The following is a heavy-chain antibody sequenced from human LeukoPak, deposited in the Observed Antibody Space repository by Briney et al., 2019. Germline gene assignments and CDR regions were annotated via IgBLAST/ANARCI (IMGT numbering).Heavy chain of an antibody. D-gene: IGHD6-19*01. CDR2: ISGSGGST. J-gene: IGHJ4*02. V-gene: IGHV3-23*01. CDR1: GFTFSSYA. CDR3: ARDLQWLGSPFDY. Sequence: PGGSLSLSCAASGFTFSSYAMSWVGQAPGKGLEWVSAISGSGGSTYYADSVKGRFTISRDNAKNSLYLQMNSLRAEDTAVYYCARDLQWLGSPFDYWGQGTLVTVSS.